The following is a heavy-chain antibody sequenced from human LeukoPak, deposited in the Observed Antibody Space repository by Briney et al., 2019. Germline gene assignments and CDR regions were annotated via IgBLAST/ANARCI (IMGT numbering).Heavy chain of an antibody. V-gene: IGHV4-34*01. CDR3: ARQPPFSYYYDSSGTSFDY. CDR2: INHSGST. D-gene: IGHD3-22*01. CDR1: GGSFSGYY. J-gene: IGHJ4*02. Sequence: SETLSLTCAVYGGSFSGYYWSWIRQPPGKGLEWIGEINHSGSTNYNPSLKSRVTISVDTSNDQFSLRLRSVTAADTAVYYCARQPPFSYYYDSSGTSFDYWGQGTLVTVSS.